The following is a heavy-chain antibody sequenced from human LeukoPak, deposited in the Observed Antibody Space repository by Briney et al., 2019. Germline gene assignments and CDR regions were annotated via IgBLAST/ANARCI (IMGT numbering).Heavy chain of an antibody. D-gene: IGHD6-13*01. CDR1: GYSFTSYW. V-gene: IGHV5-51*01. J-gene: IGHJ5*02. Sequence: GESLKISCKGSGYSFTSYWIGWVRQMPGKGLEWMGIIYPGDPDTRYSPSFQGQVTTSADKSISTAYLQWSSLKASDTAMYYCARLVAGYLSSRNWFDPWGQGTLVTVSS. CDR3: ARLVAGYLSSRNWFDP. CDR2: IYPGDPDT.